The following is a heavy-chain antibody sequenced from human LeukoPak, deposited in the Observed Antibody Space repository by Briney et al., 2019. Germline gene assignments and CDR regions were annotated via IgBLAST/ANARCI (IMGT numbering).Heavy chain of an antibody. CDR3: ARIPGGDGSDYYYYGMDV. Sequence: SETLSLTCTVSGGSISSGGYYWIWIRQHPGKGLEWIGYIYYSGSSYDNPSLKNRVTISVATSTNQFSMTLSSVTAADTAVYYCARIPGGDGSDYYYYGMDVWGKGTTVTVSS. CDR1: GGSISSGGYY. D-gene: IGHD3-10*01. V-gene: IGHV4-31*03. CDR2: IYYSGSS. J-gene: IGHJ6*04.